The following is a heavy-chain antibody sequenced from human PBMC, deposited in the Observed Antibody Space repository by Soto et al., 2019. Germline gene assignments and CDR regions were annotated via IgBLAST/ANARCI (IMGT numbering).Heavy chain of an antibody. CDR2: IYPGDSDT. CDR1: GYSFTSYW. J-gene: IGHJ4*02. V-gene: IGHV5-51*01. Sequence: PGESLKISCKGSGYSFTSYWIGWVRQMPGKGLEWMGIIYPGDSDTGYSPSFQGQVTISADKSTSTAYMELSSLRSEDTAVYYCARAIKIRNIVATTPWGILFDYWGQGTLVTVSS. CDR3: ARAIKIRNIVATTPWGILFDY. D-gene: IGHD5-12*01.